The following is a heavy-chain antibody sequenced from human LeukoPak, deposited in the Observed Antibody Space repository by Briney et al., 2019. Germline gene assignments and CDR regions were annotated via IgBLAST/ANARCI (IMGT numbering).Heavy chain of an antibody. Sequence: SVKVSCKASGGTFSSYAISWVRQAPGQGLEWMGGIIPIFGTANYAQKFQGRVTITADESTSTAYMELSSLRSEDTAVYYCAKAYCGGDCYSGYYYYYMDVWGKGTKVTVSS. J-gene: IGHJ6*03. D-gene: IGHD2-21*01. CDR2: IIPIFGTA. CDR3: AKAYCGGDCYSGYYYYYMDV. CDR1: GGTFSSYA. V-gene: IGHV1-69*01.